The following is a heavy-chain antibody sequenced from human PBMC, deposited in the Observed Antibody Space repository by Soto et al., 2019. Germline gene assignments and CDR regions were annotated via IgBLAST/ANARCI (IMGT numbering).Heavy chain of an antibody. CDR1: GGTFSSYR. Sequence: QVQLVQSGAEVKKPGSSVKVSCKASGGTFSSYRINWVRQAPGQGLEWVGGIVPIYRTADYAQKFQGRVTIPANEAARTFYMGLGSRKYQNRAFYYCVRDTGENRSSGWGKGTLVTVSS. CDR3: VRDTGENRSSG. CDR2: IVPIYRTA. D-gene: IGHD6-13*01. J-gene: IGHJ4*02. V-gene: IGHV1-69*01.